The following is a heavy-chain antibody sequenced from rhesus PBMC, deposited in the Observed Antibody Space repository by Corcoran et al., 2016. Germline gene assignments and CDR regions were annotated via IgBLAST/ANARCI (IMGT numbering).Heavy chain of an antibody. J-gene: IGHJ4*01. CDR1: GYSISSGYG. CDR2: ISYRGGP. D-gene: IGHD3-16*01. CDR3: ARSRYSGSYLDY. Sequence: QLQLQESGPGLVKPSETLSLTCAVSGYSISSGYGWSWIHPPPGKGLEWIGYISYRGGPSYNPSLKSRVTISRDTSKNQFSLKLSSVTAADTAVYYCARSRYSGSYLDYWGQGVLVTVSS. V-gene: IGHV4-122*02.